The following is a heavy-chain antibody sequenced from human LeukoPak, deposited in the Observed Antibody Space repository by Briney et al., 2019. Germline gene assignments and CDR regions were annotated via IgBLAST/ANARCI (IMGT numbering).Heavy chain of an antibody. V-gene: IGHV1-2*02. J-gene: IGHJ4*02. CDR1: GYTFTGYY. CDR2: INPNSGGT. Sequence: VASVKVSCKASGYTFTGYYMHWVRQAPGQGLEWMGWINPNSGGTNYAQKFQGRVTITRDTSISTAYIELSRLRSDDTDVYYCSRWGEDDYVWVSYRLPLDYWGQGTLVTVSS. CDR3: SRWGEDDYVWVSYRLPLDY. D-gene: IGHD3-16*02.